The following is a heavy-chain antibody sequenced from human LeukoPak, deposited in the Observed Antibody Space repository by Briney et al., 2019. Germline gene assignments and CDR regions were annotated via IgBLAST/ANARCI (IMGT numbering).Heavy chain of an antibody. CDR2: IWYDGSNK. CDR3: ARAQLEQLWLLFDY. CDR1: GFTFSNYA. D-gene: IGHD5-18*01. V-gene: IGHV3-33*08. Sequence: GGSLRLSCAASGFTFSNYAMHWVRQAPGKGLEWVAVIWYDGSNKYYADSVKGRFTISRDNSKNTLFLQMNSLRAEDTAVYYCARAQLEQLWLLFDYWGQGTPVTVSS. J-gene: IGHJ4*02.